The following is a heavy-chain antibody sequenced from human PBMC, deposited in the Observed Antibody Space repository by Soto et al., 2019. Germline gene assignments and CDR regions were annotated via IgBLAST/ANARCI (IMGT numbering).Heavy chain of an antibody. D-gene: IGHD2-15*01. CDR2: LSSNGSTT. Sequence: TGGSLRLSCAASGFIFRNYAMHWVRQPPGKGLEYVAALSSNGSTTFYANSVKGRFIISRDNSKNTLYLQMGSLTIDDMAVYYCARVGLDSPRDYWGPGTLVTVSS. CDR3: ARVGLDSPRDY. CDR1: GFIFRNYA. V-gene: IGHV3-64*01. J-gene: IGHJ4*02.